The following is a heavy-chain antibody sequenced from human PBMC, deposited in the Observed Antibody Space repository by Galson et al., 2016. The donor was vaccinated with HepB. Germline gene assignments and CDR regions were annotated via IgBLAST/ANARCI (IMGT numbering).Heavy chain of an antibody. CDR2: IFHSGTT. J-gene: IGHJ6*02. Sequence: SETLSLTCSVSGVSISNTNWWTWVRQSPGTGLEWIGEIFHSGTTNFNPAFKSRVLMSVDRSTNQFSLTLNFVTAADTAIYYCARALWGKLWNGMDDWGPGITVTVSS. D-gene: IGHD3-16*01. CDR1: GVSISNTNW. CDR3: ARALWGKLWNGMDD. V-gene: IGHV4-4*02.